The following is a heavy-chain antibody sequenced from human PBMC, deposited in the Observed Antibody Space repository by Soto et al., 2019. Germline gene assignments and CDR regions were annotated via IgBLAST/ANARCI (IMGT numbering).Heavy chain of an antibody. D-gene: IGHD6-19*01. Sequence: EVQVVQSGGGLVRPGGSLRLSCAASGFSFSDHFMDCVRQAPGKGLEWVARTKDKINTMSAASVAGRFAVLRGDSESSLYLQMRGLRTEDTAVYFCASPQRTSSGWSYYWGQGTLVTVSS. CDR1: GFSFSDHF. J-gene: IGHJ4*02. CDR3: ASPQRTSSGWSYY. V-gene: IGHV3-72*01. CDR2: TKDKINT.